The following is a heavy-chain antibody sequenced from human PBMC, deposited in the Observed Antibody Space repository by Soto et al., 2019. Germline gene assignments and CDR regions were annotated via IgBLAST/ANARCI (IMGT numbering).Heavy chain of an antibody. V-gene: IGHV4-4*02. Sequence: QVQLQESGPGLVKPSGTLSLTCAVSGCSISSSNWWSWVRQPPGKGLAWIGEIYHSGSTNYNPSPKSRVTISVDKSKNQFSMKLCVVTAADTAVYYCARVSGSYYYGMDVWGQGITVTVSS. CDR2: IYHSGST. J-gene: IGHJ6*02. D-gene: IGHD1-26*01. CDR3: ARVSGSYYYGMDV. CDR1: GCSISSSNW.